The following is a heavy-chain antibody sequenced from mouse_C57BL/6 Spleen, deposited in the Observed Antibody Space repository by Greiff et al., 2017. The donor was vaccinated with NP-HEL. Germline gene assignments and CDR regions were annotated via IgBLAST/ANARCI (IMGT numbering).Heavy chain of an antibody. CDR1: GYAFSSYW. Sequence: QVQLQQSGAELVKPGASVKISCKASGYAFSSYWMNWVKQRPGKGLEWIGQIYPGDGDTNYNGKFKGKATLTADKSSSTAYMQLSSLTSEDSAVDFCARPGGQLRLRSFDYWGQGTTLTVSS. CDR2: IYPGDGDT. D-gene: IGHD3-2*02. CDR3: ARPGGQLRLRSFDY. J-gene: IGHJ2*01. V-gene: IGHV1-80*01.